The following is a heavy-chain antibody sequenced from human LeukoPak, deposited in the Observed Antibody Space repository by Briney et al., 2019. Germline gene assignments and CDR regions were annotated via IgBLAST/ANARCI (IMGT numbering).Heavy chain of an antibody. V-gene: IGHV4-34*01. J-gene: IGHJ4*02. CDR2: INHSGST. D-gene: IGHD5-24*01. Sequence: TSETLSLTCAVYGGSFSGYYWSWIRQPPGKGLEWIGEINHSGSTNYNPSLKSRVTISVDTSKNQFSLKLSSVTAADTAVYYCARKKKATAYYFDYWGQGTLVTVSS. CDR3: ARKKKATAYYFDY. CDR1: GGSFSGYY.